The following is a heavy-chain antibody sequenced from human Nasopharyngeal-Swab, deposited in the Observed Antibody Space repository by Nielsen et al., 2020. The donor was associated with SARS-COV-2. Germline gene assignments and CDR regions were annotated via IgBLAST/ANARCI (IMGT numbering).Heavy chain of an antibody. Sequence: SVKVSCKASGYTFTSYAMHLVRQAPGQRLEWMGWINAGNGNTKYSQKFQGRVTITRDTSASTAYMELSSLRSEDTAVYYCARDYYSYGQYYYYYMDVWGKGTTVTVSS. D-gene: IGHD5-18*01. V-gene: IGHV1-3*01. CDR1: GYTFTSYA. CDR2: INAGNGNT. J-gene: IGHJ6*03. CDR3: ARDYYSYGQYYYYYMDV.